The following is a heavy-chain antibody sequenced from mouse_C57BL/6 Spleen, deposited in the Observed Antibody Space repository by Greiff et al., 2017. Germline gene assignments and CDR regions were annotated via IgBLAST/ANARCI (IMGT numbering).Heavy chain of an antibody. Sequence: EVQLVESGPGLVKPSQSLSLTCSVTGYSITSGYYWNWIRQFPGNKLEWMGYISYDGSNNYNPSLKNRISITRDTSKNQFFLKLNSVTTEDTATYYCARKRDYYGNYDAWFAYWGQGTLVTVSA. J-gene: IGHJ3*01. D-gene: IGHD2-1*01. V-gene: IGHV3-6*01. CDR1: GYSITSGYY. CDR3: ARKRDYYGNYDAWFAY. CDR2: ISYDGSN.